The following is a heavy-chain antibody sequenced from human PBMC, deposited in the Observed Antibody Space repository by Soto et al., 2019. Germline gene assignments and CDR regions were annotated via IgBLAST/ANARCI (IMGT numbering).Heavy chain of an antibody. D-gene: IGHD1-26*01. CDR2: IFHSGST. Sequence: VQLKESGPGLVKPSGTLSLTCAVSGGSISSNNWWRWVRQPPGKGLEWIGEIFHSGSTYYSPSLKSRVTISVDKSKNHFSLNLTSVTAADTAVYYCARVYSGSYSDSWGQGTLVTVSS. CDR1: GGSISSNNW. V-gene: IGHV4-4*02. CDR3: ARVYSGSYSDS. J-gene: IGHJ4*02.